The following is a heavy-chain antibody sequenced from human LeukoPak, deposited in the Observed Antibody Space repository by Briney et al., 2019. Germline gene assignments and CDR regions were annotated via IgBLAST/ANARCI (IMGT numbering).Heavy chain of an antibody. CDR2: IYRGGST. CDR1: GFTFSSNY. Sequence: PGGPLRLPWAASGFTFSSNYMRWAPRAPGKGREGATVIYRGGSTYYADSVKGRFTISRDNSKNTLYLQMNSLRAEDTAVYYCARGYGDSSGYYYLGAFDIWGQGTMVTVSS. J-gene: IGHJ3*02. CDR3: ARGYGDSSGYYYLGAFDI. V-gene: IGHV3-53*01. D-gene: IGHD3-22*01.